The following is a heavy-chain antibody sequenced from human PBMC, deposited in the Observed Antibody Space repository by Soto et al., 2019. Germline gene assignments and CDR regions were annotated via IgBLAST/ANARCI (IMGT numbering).Heavy chain of an antibody. CDR3: ARDSGSSWYDFRDYGMDV. J-gene: IGHJ6*02. V-gene: IGHV4-61*02. Sequence: PAETPAVACTASGGAISSPSECLIWIRRPAGNGLEGIGRIYASGSTKNKYNPSLKSRVTMSIDTSKNQFSLSLTSVTAADTAVYYCARDSGSSWYDFRDYGMDVCGQGTTVTVSS. CDR2: IYASGST. CDR1: GGAISSPSEC. D-gene: IGHD6-13*01.